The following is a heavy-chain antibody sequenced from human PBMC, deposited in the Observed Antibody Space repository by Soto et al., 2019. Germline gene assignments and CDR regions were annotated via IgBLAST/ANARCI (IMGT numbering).Heavy chain of an antibody. Sequence: ASVKVSCKASGGTFSSYAISWVRQAPGQGLEWMGGIIPIFGTANYAQKFQGRVTITADESTSTAYMELSSLRSEDTAVYYCAREARGFLEWSFRKVDYYYGMDVWGQGTTVTVSS. J-gene: IGHJ6*02. CDR2: IIPIFGTA. CDR3: AREARGFLEWSFRKVDYYYGMDV. CDR1: GGTFSSYA. V-gene: IGHV1-69*13. D-gene: IGHD3-3*01.